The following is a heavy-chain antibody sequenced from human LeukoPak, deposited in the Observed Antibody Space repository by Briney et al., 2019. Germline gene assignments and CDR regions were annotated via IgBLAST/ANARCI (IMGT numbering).Heavy chain of an antibody. D-gene: IGHD4-17*01. Sequence: PGGSLRLSCAASGFTFSSYSMNWVRQAPGKGLEWVSSISSSSSYIYYADSVKGRFTISRDNAKNSLYLQMNSLRAEDTAVYYCARQDYGDYWWFDPWGPGTLVTVSS. CDR3: ARQDYGDYWWFDP. CDR2: ISSSSSYI. CDR1: GFTFSSYS. V-gene: IGHV3-21*01. J-gene: IGHJ5*02.